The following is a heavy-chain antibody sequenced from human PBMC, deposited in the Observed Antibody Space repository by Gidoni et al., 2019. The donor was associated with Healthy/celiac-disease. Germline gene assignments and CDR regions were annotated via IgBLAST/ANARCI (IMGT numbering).Heavy chain of an antibody. CDR1: GYSIRSGYY. CDR3: ASRMITFGGVRSDY. CDR2: IYHSGST. Sequence: QVQLQESGPGLVKPSETLSLTCAVSGYSIRSGYYWGWIRQPPGKGLEWIGSIYHSGSTYYNPSLKSRVTISVDTSKNQFSLKLSSVTAADTAVYYCASRMITFGGVRSDYWGQGTLVTVSS. D-gene: IGHD3-16*01. V-gene: IGHV4-38-2*01. J-gene: IGHJ4*02.